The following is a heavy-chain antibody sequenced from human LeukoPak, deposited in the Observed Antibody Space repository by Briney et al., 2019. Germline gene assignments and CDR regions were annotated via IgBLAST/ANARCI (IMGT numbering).Heavy chain of an antibody. CDR2: ISSFGSTI. D-gene: IGHD3-22*01. J-gene: IGHJ4*02. V-gene: IGHV3-48*03. Sequence: GGSLRLSCAASGFTFSSYEMNWVRQAPGKGLEWVSYISSFGSTIYYADSVKGRFTISRDNAKNSLYLQMNSLRAEDTAVYYCAGSAYYRDFDYWGQGTLATVSS. CDR1: GFTFSSYE. CDR3: AGSAYYRDFDY.